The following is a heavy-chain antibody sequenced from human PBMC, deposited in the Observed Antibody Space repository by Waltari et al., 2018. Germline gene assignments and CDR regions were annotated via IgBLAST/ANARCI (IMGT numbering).Heavy chain of an antibody. J-gene: IGHJ2*01. V-gene: IGHV4-4*07. CDR3: ARGGQWLVPWYFDL. D-gene: IGHD6-19*01. CDR1: GGSISSYY. Sequence: QVQLQESGPGLVKPSETLSLTCTVSGGSISSYYWSWIRQPAGKGLEWIGRIYTSGSTNYNPYLKSRVTMSVDTSKNQFSLKLSSVTAADTAVYYCARGGQWLVPWYFDLWGRGTLVTVSS. CDR2: IYTSGST.